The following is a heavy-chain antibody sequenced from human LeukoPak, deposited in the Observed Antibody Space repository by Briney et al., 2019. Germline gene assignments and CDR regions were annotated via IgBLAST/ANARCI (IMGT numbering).Heavy chain of an antibody. CDR2: ISGSGGST. Sequence: GGSLRLSCAASGFTFSSYAMSWVRQAPGKGLEWVSAISGSGGSTYYADSVKGRFTISRDNSKNALYLQMNSLRAEDTAVYYCAKPRGSSGTPDAFDIWGQGTMVTVSS. D-gene: IGHD1-26*01. V-gene: IGHV3-23*01. CDR1: GFTFSSYA. CDR3: AKPRGSSGTPDAFDI. J-gene: IGHJ3*02.